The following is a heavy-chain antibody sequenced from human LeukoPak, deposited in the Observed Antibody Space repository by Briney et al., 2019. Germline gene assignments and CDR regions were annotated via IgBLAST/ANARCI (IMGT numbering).Heavy chain of an antibody. V-gene: IGHV3-23*01. CDR2: ITGSGGST. D-gene: IGHD3-10*01. Sequence: GGSLRLSCAASGFIFSNYAMSWVRQAPGKGLEWVSIITGSGGSTYYADSVKGRFTISRDNSKNTLYLQMNSLRAEDTAIYYCAKHYDSGIRYGMDVWGQGTTVTVSS. CDR1: GFIFSNYA. J-gene: IGHJ6*02. CDR3: AKHYDSGIRYGMDV.